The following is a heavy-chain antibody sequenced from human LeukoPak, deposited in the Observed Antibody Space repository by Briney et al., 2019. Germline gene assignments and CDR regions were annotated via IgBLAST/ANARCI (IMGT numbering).Heavy chain of an antibody. CDR1: GGSISGGGYY. CDR2: IYYSGST. J-gene: IGHJ6*03. V-gene: IGHV4-31*03. CDR3: ARVVVVVPAAIRAYYYYMDV. D-gene: IGHD2-2*02. Sequence: PSETLSLTCTVSGGSISGGGYYWSWIRQHPGKGLEWIGYIYYSGSTYYNPSLKSRVTISVDTSKNQFSLKLSSVTAADTAVYYCARVVVVVPAAIRAYYYYMDVWGKGTTVTVSS.